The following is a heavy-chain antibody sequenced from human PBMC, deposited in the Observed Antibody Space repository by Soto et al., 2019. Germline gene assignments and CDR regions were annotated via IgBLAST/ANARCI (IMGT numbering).Heavy chain of an antibody. CDR3: ARAVGGYSHYYYGMDV. Sequence: QVQLVQSGAEVKKPGSSVKVSCKASGGTFSSYAISWVRQAPGQGLEWMGGIIPIFGTANYAQKFQGRVTSTADESTSTGYRGLSTLRSEDTAVHYCARAVGGYSHYYYGMDVWCQGSTVTVSS. CDR1: GGTFSSYA. CDR2: IIPIFGTA. D-gene: IGHD2-15*01. J-gene: IGHJ6*02. V-gene: IGHV1-69*01.